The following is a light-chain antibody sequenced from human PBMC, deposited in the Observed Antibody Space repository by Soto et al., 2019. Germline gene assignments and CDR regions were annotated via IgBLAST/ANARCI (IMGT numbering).Light chain of an antibody. CDR2: DAT. CDR3: QQYNRLIT. Sequence: DIQMTQSASILSASLGDSVTITCRASQTIDSWVAWYQQKPGKAPKLLVYDATSLESGVSSRFSGSGYGTDFTLSINNLKPDDFATYYCQQYNRLITFGQGTRLEIK. V-gene: IGKV1-5*01. J-gene: IGKJ5*01. CDR1: QTIDSW.